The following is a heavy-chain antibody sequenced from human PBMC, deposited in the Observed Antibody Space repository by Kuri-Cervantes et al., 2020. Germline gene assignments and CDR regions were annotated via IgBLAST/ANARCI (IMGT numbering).Heavy chain of an antibody. CDR3: ARERGAVVVVAATPFDY. CDR1: GYTFTSYG. Sequence: SVKVSCKASGYTFTSYGISWVRQAPGQGLEWMGGIIPIFGTANYAQKFQGRVTITADESTSTAYMELSSLRSEDTAVYYCARERGAVVVVAATPFDYWGQGTLVTVSS. CDR2: IIPIFGTA. D-gene: IGHD2-15*01. J-gene: IGHJ4*02. V-gene: IGHV1-69*13.